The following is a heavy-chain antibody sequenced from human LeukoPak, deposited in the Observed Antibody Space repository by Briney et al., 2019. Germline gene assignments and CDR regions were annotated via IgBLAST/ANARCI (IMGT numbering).Heavy chain of an antibody. V-gene: IGHV3-74*01. CDR1: GFTLSSHN. Sequence: PGGSLRLSCVASGFTLSSHNINWVRQAPGKGLVWVSRINSDGSSTSYADSVKGRFTISRDNAKNTLYLQMNSLRAEDTAVYYCARDRFTMIVAPPDYWGQGTLVTVSS. CDR2: INSDGSST. CDR3: ARDRFTMIVAPPDY. D-gene: IGHD3-22*01. J-gene: IGHJ4*02.